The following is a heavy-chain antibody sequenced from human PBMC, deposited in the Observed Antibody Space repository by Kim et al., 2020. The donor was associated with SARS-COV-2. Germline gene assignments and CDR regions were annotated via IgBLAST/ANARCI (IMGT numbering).Heavy chain of an antibody. D-gene: IGHD6-6*01. CDR3: ARTGYSSSQYYYYYGMDV. Sequence: SVKVSCKASGGTFSSYAISWVRQAPGQGLEWMGGIIPIFGTSNYAQKFQGRVTITADESTSTAYMELSSLRSEDTAVYYCARTGYSSSQYYYYYGMDVWGQGTTVTVSS. CDR1: GGTFSSYA. V-gene: IGHV1-69*13. J-gene: IGHJ6*02. CDR2: IIPIFGTS.